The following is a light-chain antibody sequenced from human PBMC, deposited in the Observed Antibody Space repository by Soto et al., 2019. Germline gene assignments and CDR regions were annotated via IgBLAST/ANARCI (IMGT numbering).Light chain of an antibody. CDR3: QSYDRSLSGWV. J-gene: IGLJ3*02. V-gene: IGLV1-40*01. CDR1: SSNIGAGYD. Sequence: QSALTQPPSVSGAPGQRVTISCTGSSSNIGAGYDVQWYQQVPGTAPKLLISNSINRPSGVPDRFSGSRSDTSASLAITGIQADDEVDYYCQSYDRSLSGWVFGGGTKLTVL. CDR2: NSI.